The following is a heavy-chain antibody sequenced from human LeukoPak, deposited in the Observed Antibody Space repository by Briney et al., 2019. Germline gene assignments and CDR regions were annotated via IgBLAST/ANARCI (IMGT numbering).Heavy chain of an antibody. CDR1: GVSISSSSYY. CDR3: ARGQSGSYLGY. CDR2: MYYSGST. V-gene: IGHV4-39*07. Sequence: KSSETLSLTCTVSGVSISSSSYYWGWIRQPPGQGLEWIGSMYYSGSTYYNPSLKSRVTISVDTSKNQFSLKLSSVTAADTAVYYCARGQSGSYLGYRGQGTLVIVAS. D-gene: IGHD1-26*01. J-gene: IGHJ4*02.